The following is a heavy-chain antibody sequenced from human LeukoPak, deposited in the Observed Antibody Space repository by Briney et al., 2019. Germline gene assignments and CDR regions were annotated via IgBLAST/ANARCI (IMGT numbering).Heavy chain of an antibody. V-gene: IGHV1-69*01. CDR2: IIPIFGTA. CDR1: GGTFSSYA. J-gene: IGHJ4*02. Sequence: GASVKVSCKASGGTFSSYAISWVRQAPGQGLEWMGGIIPIFGTANYAQKFQGRVTITADESTSTAYMELSSLRPEDTAVYYCARAPGVMVLHLPDYWGQGTLVTVSS. D-gene: IGHD3-16*01. CDR3: ARAPGVMVLHLPDY.